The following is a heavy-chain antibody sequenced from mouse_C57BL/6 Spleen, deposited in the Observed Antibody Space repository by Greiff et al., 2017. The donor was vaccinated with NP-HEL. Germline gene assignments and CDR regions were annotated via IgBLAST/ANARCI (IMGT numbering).Heavy chain of an antibody. CDR3: AREDNYGSLDY. J-gene: IGHJ2*01. V-gene: IGHV1-52*01. D-gene: IGHD1-1*01. CDR1: GYTFTSYW. CDR2: IDPSDSET. Sequence: VQLQQPGAELVRPGSSVKLSCKASGYTFTSYWMHWVKQRPIQGLEWIGNIDPSDSETHYNQKFKDKATLTVDKSSSTAYMQLSSLTSEDAAVYYCAREDNYGSLDYWGQGTTLTVSS.